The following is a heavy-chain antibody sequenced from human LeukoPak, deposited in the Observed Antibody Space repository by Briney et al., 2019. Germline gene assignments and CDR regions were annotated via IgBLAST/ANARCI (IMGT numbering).Heavy chain of an antibody. CDR3: ARDKLLWFGELLRSFDY. CDR1: GGSFSGYY. Sequence: SETLSLTCAVYGGSFSGYYWSWIRQPPGKGLEWIGEINHSGSTNYNPSLKSRVTISVDTSKNQFSLKLSSVTAAETAVYYCARDKLLWFGELLRSFDYWGQGTLVTVSS. D-gene: IGHD3-10*01. CDR2: INHSGST. J-gene: IGHJ4*02. V-gene: IGHV4-34*01.